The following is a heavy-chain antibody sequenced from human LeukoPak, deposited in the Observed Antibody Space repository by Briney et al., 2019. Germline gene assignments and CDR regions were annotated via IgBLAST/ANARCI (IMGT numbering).Heavy chain of an antibody. Sequence: SETLSLTCTVSGGSISNYYWSWIRQPAGKGLEWIGRIYTSGSTNYNPSLKSRVTISVDTSKNQFSLKLSSSTAADTAVYYCAREIAVAGYDTYDPFDIWCQGTMVTVPS. D-gene: IGHD6-19*01. CDR1: GGSISNYY. CDR2: IYTSGST. CDR3: AREIAVAGYDTYDPFDI. J-gene: IGHJ3*02. V-gene: IGHV4-4*07.